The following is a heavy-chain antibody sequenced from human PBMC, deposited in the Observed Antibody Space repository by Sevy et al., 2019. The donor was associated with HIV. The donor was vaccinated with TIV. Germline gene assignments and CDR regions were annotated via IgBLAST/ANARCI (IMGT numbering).Heavy chain of an antibody. CDR2: ISSSGSTI. V-gene: IGHV3-11*01. J-gene: IGHJ4*02. Sequence: GGSLRLSCAASGFTFSDYYMSWIRQAPGKGLEWVSYISSSGSTIYYADSVKGRFTISRDNAKNSLYLQMNSLRAEDTALYYCAKYAGDFPHFDYWGQGTLVTVSS. CDR3: AKYAGDFPHFDY. CDR1: GFTFSDYY. D-gene: IGHD7-27*01.